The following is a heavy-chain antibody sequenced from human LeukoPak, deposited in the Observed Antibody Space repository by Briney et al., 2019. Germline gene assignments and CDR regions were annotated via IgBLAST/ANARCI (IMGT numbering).Heavy chain of an antibody. CDR3: ARDLTTVTSVHYYYYMDV. CDR1: GFTFSSYG. Sequence: GGSLRLSCAASGFTFSSYGMHWVRQAPGKGLEWVAFIRYDGSNKYYADSVKGRFTISRDNSKNTLYLQMNSLRAEDTAVYYCARDLTTVTSVHYYYYMDVWGKGTTVTVSS. J-gene: IGHJ6*03. V-gene: IGHV3-30*02. CDR2: IRYDGSNK. D-gene: IGHD4-11*01.